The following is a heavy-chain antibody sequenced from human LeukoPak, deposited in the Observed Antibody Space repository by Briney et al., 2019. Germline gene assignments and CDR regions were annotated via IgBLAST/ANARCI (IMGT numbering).Heavy chain of an antibody. V-gene: IGHV3-7*01. CDR2: IKQDGTEK. J-gene: IGHJ4*02. D-gene: IGHD3-10*01. Sequence: GGSLRLSCAASGFTFTTYWLGWVRQPPGKGLEWVANIKQDGTEKYYVDSVKGRFTISRDNAKNSLYLLMNTLRVEDTAVYYCARGGISPYWGQGTLVTVSS. CDR3: ARGGISPY. CDR1: GFTFTTYW.